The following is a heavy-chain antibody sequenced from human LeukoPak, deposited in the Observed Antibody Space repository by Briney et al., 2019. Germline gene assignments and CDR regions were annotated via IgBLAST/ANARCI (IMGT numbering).Heavy chain of an antibody. D-gene: IGHD4-17*01. CDR1: GGSFSGYY. CDR3: AREAHDYGTA. V-gene: IGHV4-34*01. Sequence: ASETLSLTCAVYGGSFSGYYWSWIRQPPGKGLEWIGEINHSGSTNYNPSLKSRVTISVDTSKNQFSLKLSSVTAADTAVYYCAREAHDYGTAWGQGTLVTVSS. J-gene: IGHJ4*02. CDR2: INHSGST.